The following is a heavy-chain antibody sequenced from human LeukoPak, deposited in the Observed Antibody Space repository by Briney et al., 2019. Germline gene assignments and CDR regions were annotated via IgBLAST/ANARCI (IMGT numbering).Heavy chain of an antibody. CDR1: GGSISSYY. CDR3: YGSGSYYRFDY. CDR2: IHTSGST. Sequence: SETLSLTCTVSGGSISSYYWNWIRQPAGKGLEWIGRIHTSGSTNYNPSLKSRVTMSVDTSKNQFSLKLSSVTAADTAVYYCYGSGSYYRFDYWGQGTLVTVSS. D-gene: IGHD3-10*01. V-gene: IGHV4-4*07. J-gene: IGHJ4*02.